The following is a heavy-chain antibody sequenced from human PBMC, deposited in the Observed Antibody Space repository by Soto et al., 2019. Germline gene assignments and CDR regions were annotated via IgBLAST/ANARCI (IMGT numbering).Heavy chain of an antibody. D-gene: IGHD3-3*01. CDR2: IWYDGSNK. CDR1: GFTFSSYG. Sequence: QVQLVESGGGVVQPGRSLRLSCAASGFTFSSYGMHWVRQAPGKGLEWVAVIWYDGSNKYYADSVKGRFTISRDNSKNTLYLPRNSLRAEDTAVYYCARDRGRFDYDVWGSYGMDVWGQGTTVTVSS. V-gene: IGHV3-33*01. J-gene: IGHJ6*02. CDR3: ARDRGRFDYDVWGSYGMDV.